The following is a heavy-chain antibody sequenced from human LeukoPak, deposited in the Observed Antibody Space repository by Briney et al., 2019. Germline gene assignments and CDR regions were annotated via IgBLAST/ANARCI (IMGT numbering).Heavy chain of an antibody. Sequence: PSETLSLTCTVSGGSISSYYLNWIRQPPGKGLEWIGSINYSGSTNYNPSLKSRVTISMDTSKNQFSLKLSSVTAADTAVYYCARDYFTSYYYYGVDVWGQGTTVTVSS. CDR1: GGSISSYY. V-gene: IGHV4-59*01. J-gene: IGHJ6*02. CDR2: INYSGST. D-gene: IGHD2/OR15-2a*01. CDR3: ARDYFTSYYYYGVDV.